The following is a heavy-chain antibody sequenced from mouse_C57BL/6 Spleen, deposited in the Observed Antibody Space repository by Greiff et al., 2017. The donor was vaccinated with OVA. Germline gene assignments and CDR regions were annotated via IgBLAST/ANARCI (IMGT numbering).Heavy chain of an antibody. Sequence: EVQLQESGPGLVKPSQSLSLTCSVTGYSITSGYYWNWIRQFPGNKLEWMGYISYDGSNNYNPSLKNRISITRDTSKNQFFLKLNSVTTEDTATYYCARDRGYYYDYYWYFDVWGTGTTVTVSS. D-gene: IGHD2-4*01. CDR3: ARDRGYYYDYYWYFDV. CDR2: ISYDGSN. V-gene: IGHV3-6*01. CDR1: GYSITSGYY. J-gene: IGHJ1*03.